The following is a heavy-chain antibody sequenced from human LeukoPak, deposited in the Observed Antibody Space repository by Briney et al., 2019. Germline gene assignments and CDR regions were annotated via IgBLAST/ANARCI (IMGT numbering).Heavy chain of an antibody. Sequence: GGSLRLSCAASGLTFSSYWMHWVRQAPGKGLEWVSVIYSGGSTYYADSVKGRFTISRDNSKNTLYLQMNSLRAEDTAVYYCARVGYCSSTSCPDYWGQGTLVTVSS. D-gene: IGHD2-2*03. CDR1: GLTFSSYW. CDR2: IYSGGST. V-gene: IGHV3-66*01. CDR3: ARVGYCSSTSCPDY. J-gene: IGHJ4*02.